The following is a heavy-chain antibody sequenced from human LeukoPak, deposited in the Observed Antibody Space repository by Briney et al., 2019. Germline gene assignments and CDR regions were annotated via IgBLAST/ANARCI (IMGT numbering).Heavy chain of an antibody. V-gene: IGHV3-48*01. D-gene: IGHD1-26*01. CDR1: GFTFSSYS. CDR2: ISSRRSTI. Sequence: TGGSLRLSSAASGFTFSSYSMNWVRQAPGKGLEGGSYISSRRSTIHYADSVKGRFTIYRDNAKNSLYLQMNSLRAEDTAVYYRARSALGSGSYYGAYDAFDIWGQGTMVTVSS. CDR3: ARSALGSGSYYGAYDAFDI. J-gene: IGHJ3*02.